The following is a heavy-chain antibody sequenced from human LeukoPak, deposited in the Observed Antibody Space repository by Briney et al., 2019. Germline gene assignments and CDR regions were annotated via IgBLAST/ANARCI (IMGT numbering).Heavy chain of an antibody. CDR1: GFTFSCYA. J-gene: IGHJ6*04. CDR2: ISYDGSNK. Sequence: GGSLRLSCAASGFTFSCYARHWVGQAPAKGLEGVAVISYDGSNKYYAHSLKGRFTISRDNPKNTLYLRMSSLRAEDTAVYYCARTLGYCSSTSGYPYYCVMDVCGKGTTVTVSS. V-gene: IGHV3-30*04. CDR3: ARTLGYCSSTSGYPYYCVMDV. D-gene: IGHD2-2*01.